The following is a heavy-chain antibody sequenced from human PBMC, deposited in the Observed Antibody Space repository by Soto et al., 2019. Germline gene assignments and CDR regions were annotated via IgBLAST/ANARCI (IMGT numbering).Heavy chain of an antibody. J-gene: IGHJ4*02. Sequence: SETLSLNCAVSGYSISSSNWWGWIRQPPGKGLEWIGYIYYSGTTYYNPSLKSRVTMSVDTSKNQFSLKLTSVKAVDTAVYYCARREIQGPIDYWGQGTLVTVSS. CDR2: IYYSGTT. CDR1: GYSISSSNW. D-gene: IGHD1-26*01. V-gene: IGHV4-28*01. CDR3: ARREIQGPIDY.